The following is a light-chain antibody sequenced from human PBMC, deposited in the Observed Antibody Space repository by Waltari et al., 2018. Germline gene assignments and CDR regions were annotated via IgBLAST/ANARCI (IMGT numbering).Light chain of an antibody. CDR1: ELPRQH. Sequence: SYELTQPPSVSVSPGQTARNTCSGHELPRQHAYWFQQKSGQAPRQVIYEDTKRPSGIPERFSGSSSGTVATLTISGAQVDDEADYYCYSSDSTGLRVFGGGTTVVVL. CDR2: EDT. CDR3: YSSDSTGLRV. V-gene: IGLV3-10*01. J-gene: IGLJ1*01.